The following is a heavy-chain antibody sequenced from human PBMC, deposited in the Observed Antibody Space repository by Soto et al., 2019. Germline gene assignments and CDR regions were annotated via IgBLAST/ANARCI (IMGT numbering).Heavy chain of an antibody. CDR2: ISAYNGNT. Sequence: ASVKVSCKASGYTFTSYGISWVRQAPGQGLEWMGWISAYNGNTNYAQKLQGRVTMTTDTSTSTAYMELRSLRSDDTAVYYCARTRFLDVYYYYSGMDVWGQGTTVTVSS. D-gene: IGHD3-3*01. CDR1: GYTFTSYG. CDR3: ARTRFLDVYYYYSGMDV. V-gene: IGHV1-18*01. J-gene: IGHJ6*02.